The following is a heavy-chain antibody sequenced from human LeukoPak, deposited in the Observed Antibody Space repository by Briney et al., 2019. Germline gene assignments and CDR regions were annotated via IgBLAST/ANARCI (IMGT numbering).Heavy chain of an antibody. CDR2: IYSGGST. CDR1: AFSVSSNY. J-gene: IGHJ3*02. Sequence: GGSLRLSFAASAFSVSSNYMSSVRQAPGKGLEWVSFIYSGGSTYYADSVKGRFTISRHNSKNTLYLQMNSLRAEDTAVYYCARFIHDRNAFDIWGQGTMVTVSS. V-gene: IGHV3-53*04. D-gene: IGHD2-21*01. CDR3: ARFIHDRNAFDI.